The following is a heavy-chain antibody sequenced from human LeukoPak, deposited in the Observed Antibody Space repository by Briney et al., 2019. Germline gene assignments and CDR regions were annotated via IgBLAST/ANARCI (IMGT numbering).Heavy chain of an antibody. V-gene: IGHV3-9*01. CDR3: SRRAARWQFDL. CDR2: INWRTSNG. CDR1: GFNVDDYA. Sequence: QPGRCLRLSRAVAGFNVDDYAVHCVRQAGRGGLGWVSGINWRTSNGISADSVKGRFTISRDNAKTSLYLQMSSLRAEDTALYYCSRRAARWQFDLWGHGTLLTVSS. D-gene: IGHD5-24*01. J-gene: IGHJ2*01.